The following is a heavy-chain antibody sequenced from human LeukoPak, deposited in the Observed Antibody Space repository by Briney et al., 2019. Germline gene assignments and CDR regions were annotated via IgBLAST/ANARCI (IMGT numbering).Heavy chain of an antibody. CDR3: ARDLRYGSGSYYNDYFDY. V-gene: IGHV1-18*04. CDR1: GYTFTSYG. Sequence: GASVKVSCKASGYTFTSYGISWVRQAPGQGLEWMGWISAYNGNTNYAQKLQGRVTMTTDTSTSKAYMELRSLRSVDTAVYYCARDLRYGSGSYYNDYFDYWGRGTLVTVSS. D-gene: IGHD3-10*01. J-gene: IGHJ4*02. CDR2: ISAYNGNT.